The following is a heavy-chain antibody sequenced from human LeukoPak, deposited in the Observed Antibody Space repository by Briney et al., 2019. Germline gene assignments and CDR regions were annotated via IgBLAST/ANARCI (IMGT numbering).Heavy chain of an antibody. CDR3: ARRDRWFDS. J-gene: IGHJ5*01. V-gene: IGHV4-38-2*01. CDR2: IYRSGTT. Sequence: SETLSLTCGVSGYSISTGYYWGGIRQSPGKGLEWIGNIYRSGTTYYNPSLKSRVTISVDTSKNQFSLRLTSVTAADTAVYYCARRDRWFDSWGQGTLVTVSS. CDR1: GYSISTGYY.